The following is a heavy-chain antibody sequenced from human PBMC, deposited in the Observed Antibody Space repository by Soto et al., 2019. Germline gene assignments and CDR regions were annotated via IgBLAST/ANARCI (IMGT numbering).Heavy chain of an antibody. CDR2: MSYDGATK. V-gene: IGHV3-30*03. D-gene: IGHD3-10*01. Sequence: QVQLVESGGGVVQPGRSLRLSCAASGFTFSDYGMHWVRQAPGKGPEWVADMSYDGATKWYADSVKGRFTISRDNSKNTLALQMDSVTIEDSVVYYCATDRVGSQCPGSCPHWGQGALVTVSS. J-gene: IGHJ1*01. CDR3: ATDRVGSQCPGSCPH. CDR1: GFTFSDYG.